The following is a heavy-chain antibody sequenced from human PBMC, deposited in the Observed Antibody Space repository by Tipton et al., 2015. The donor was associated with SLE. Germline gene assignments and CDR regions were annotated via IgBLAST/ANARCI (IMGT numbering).Heavy chain of an antibody. CDR1: GGSISSGSYY. CDR2: IYTSGST. D-gene: IGHD2-2*01. Sequence: TLSLTCTVSGGSISSGSYYWSWIRQPAGKGLEWIGRIYTSGSTNYNPSLKSRVTISVDTSKNQFSLKLSSVTAADTAVYYCARVGHSTPDYWGQGTLITVSS. J-gene: IGHJ4*02. CDR3: ARVGHSTPDY. V-gene: IGHV4-61*02.